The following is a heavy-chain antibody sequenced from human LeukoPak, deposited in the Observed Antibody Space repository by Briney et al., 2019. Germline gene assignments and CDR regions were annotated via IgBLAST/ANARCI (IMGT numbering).Heavy chain of an antibody. V-gene: IGHV3-30*18. D-gene: IGHD2-15*01. CDR2: ISFDGSRK. Sequence: PGGSLRLSCAASGFTFSAYGMHWVRQAPGKGLEWVAIISFDGSRKYYADSVKGRFTISRDNSKNTLYLQMNSLRDEDTAVYYCVKGGTRISVSYGGPSSDYWGQGTLVTVSS. J-gene: IGHJ4*02. CDR3: VKGGTRISVSYGGPSSDY. CDR1: GFTFSAYG.